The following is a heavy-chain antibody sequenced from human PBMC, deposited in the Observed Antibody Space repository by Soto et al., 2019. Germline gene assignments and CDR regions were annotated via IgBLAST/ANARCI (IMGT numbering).Heavy chain of an antibody. J-gene: IGHJ4*02. Sequence: GGSLRLSCVASGFSFSTYSMNWVRQAPGKGLEWISYISSSSSAIYYTDSVKGRFIISRDNAKTSLYLQMNSLRAEDTAVYYCAASMYCSSTSCSVGYLAYWGQGTLVTVSS. D-gene: IGHD2-2*01. CDR2: ISSSSSAI. CDR3: AASMYCSSTSCSVGYLAY. CDR1: GFSFSTYS. V-gene: IGHV3-48*01.